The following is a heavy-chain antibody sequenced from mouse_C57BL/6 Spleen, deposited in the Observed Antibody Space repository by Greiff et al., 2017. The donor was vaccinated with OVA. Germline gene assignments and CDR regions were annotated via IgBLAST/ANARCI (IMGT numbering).Heavy chain of an antibody. Sequence: QVQLKQSGPELVKPGASVKISCKASGYAFSSSWMNWVKQRPGKGLEWIGRIYPGDGDTNYNGKFKGKATLTADKSSSTAYMQLSSLTSEDSAVYFCARVGRQYYFDYWGQGTTLTVSS. CDR2: IYPGDGDT. CDR1: GYAFSSSW. J-gene: IGHJ2*01. V-gene: IGHV1-82*01. CDR3: ARVGRQYYFDY. D-gene: IGHD4-1*01.